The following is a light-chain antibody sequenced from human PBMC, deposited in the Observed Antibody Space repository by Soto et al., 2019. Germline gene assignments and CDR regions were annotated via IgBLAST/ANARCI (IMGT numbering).Light chain of an antibody. CDR2: RSS. Sequence: IVLSQSPSALSLSPGERATLSCRASQSVSSSYLAWYQQRPGQPPRLLIYRSSSRATGIPARFSGSGSGTEFTLTINSLQSEDFAVYYCQQYQNLWTFGQGSKV. CDR3: QQYQNLWT. CDR1: QSVSSSY. J-gene: IGKJ1*01. V-gene: IGKV3-20*01.